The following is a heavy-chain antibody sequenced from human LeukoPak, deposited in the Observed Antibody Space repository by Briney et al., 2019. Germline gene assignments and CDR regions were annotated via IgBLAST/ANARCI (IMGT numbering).Heavy chain of an antibody. J-gene: IGHJ4*02. V-gene: IGHV3-7*01. Sequence: GGSLRLSCAASGFTFSSDWMSSVRQAPGKGLEWVANIKQDGSEKYYVDSVKSRFTISRDNTKNSLYLQMNSLRAEDTAVYYCARERGYCSSTRCYPFDYWGQGTLVTVSS. CDR1: GFTFSSDW. CDR2: IKQDGSEK. CDR3: ARERGYCSSTRCYPFDY. D-gene: IGHD2-2*01.